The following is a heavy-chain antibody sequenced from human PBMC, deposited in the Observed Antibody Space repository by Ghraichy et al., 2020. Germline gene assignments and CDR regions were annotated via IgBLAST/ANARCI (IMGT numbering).Heavy chain of an antibody. V-gene: IGHV3-23*01. CDR1: GFTFSSYA. J-gene: IGHJ4*02. Sequence: GALRLSCAASGFTFSSYAMSWVRQAPGKGLEWVSAISGSGGSTYYADSVKGRFTISRDNSKNTLYLQMNSLRAEDTAVYYCAKAPHRYADSSGYCLDYWGQGTLVTVSS. CDR3: AKAPHRYADSSGYCLDY. CDR2: ISGSGGST. D-gene: IGHD3-22*01.